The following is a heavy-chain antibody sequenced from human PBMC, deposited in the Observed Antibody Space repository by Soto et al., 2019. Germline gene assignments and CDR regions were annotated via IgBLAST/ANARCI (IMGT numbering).Heavy chain of an antibody. CDR2: IKSKTDGGTT. CDR1: GFTFSNAW. J-gene: IGHJ4*02. V-gene: IGHV3-15*01. Sequence: PGGSLRLSCAASGFTFSNAWMSWVRQAPGKGLEWVGRIKSKTDGGTTDYAAPVKGRFTISRDDSKNTLYLQMNSLKTEDTAVYYCTTPSGRGDIVVVPAAKSPAPADFDYWGQGTLVTVSS. D-gene: IGHD2-2*01. CDR3: TTPSGRGDIVVVPAAKSPAPADFDY.